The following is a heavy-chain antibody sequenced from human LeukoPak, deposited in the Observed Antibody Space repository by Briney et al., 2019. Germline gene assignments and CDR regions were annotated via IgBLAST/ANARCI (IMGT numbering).Heavy chain of an antibody. CDR1: GGSISSNSYY. Sequence: PSETLSLTCNVSGGSISSNSYYWGRIRQPPGKGLEWIGSIHYTGSTYDNPSLKSRVTISVDTSKNQFSLKLNSVAAADTAVYFCARAGSFFSPFGYWGQGTLVTVSS. D-gene: IGHD1-26*01. CDR2: IHYTGST. J-gene: IGHJ4*02. V-gene: IGHV4-39*01. CDR3: ARAGSFFSPFGY.